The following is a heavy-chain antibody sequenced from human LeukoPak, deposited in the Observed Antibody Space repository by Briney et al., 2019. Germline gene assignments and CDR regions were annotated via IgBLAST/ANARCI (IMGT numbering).Heavy chain of an antibody. CDR3: ARVSPEQRSDPLQI. J-gene: IGHJ3*02. CDR1: GYTFTGYY. CDR2: INPNSGGT. V-gene: IGHV1-2*02. D-gene: IGHD1-1*01. Sequence: ASVKVSCKAAGYTFTGYYMHWVRQAPGQGLEWMGWINPNSGGTNYAQKFQGRVTMTRDTAISTAYMELSRLRSDDKAVYYCARVSPEQRSDPLQIWGQGTMVTVSS.